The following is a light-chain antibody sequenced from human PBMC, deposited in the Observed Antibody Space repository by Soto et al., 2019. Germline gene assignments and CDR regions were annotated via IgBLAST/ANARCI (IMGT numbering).Light chain of an antibody. V-gene: IGKV2-24*01. CDR1: QSLVHSDGNTY. Sequence: DIVLTQTPLSSPVTLGQPASISCRSSQSLVHSDGNTYLNWLQQRPGQPPRLLIYEGSNRFSGVPDRFSGSGAGTDFTLEISRVEAEDVGVYYCMQTTQFPLTFGGGTKVEIK. J-gene: IGKJ4*01. CDR2: EGS. CDR3: MQTTQFPLT.